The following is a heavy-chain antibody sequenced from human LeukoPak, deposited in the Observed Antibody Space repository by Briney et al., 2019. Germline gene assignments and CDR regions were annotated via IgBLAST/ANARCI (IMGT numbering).Heavy chain of an antibody. D-gene: IGHD4-23*01. CDR3: ARSTRKQTRSFDY. V-gene: IGHV4-30-4*01. J-gene: IGHJ4*02. CDR2: IYYSGST. CDR1: GGSISSGDYY. Sequence: PSQTLSLTCTVSGGSISSGDYYWSWIRQPPGKGLEWIGYIYYSGSTYYNPSLKSRVTISVDTSKNQFSLKLSSVTAADTAVYYCARSTRKQTRSFDYWGQGTLVTVSS.